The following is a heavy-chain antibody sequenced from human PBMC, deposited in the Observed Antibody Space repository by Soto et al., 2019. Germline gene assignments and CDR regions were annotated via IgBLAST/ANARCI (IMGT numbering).Heavy chain of an antibody. CDR1: GASVAGGSYY. Sequence: QVQLRESGPGLVKPSQTLSLTCSVSGASVAGGSYYWSWVRQPPGKGLEWIGYIPSRGRPFYNPSLPSRGTISADTSQNPLSLQLTSVTAADTAVYYCARDTYSGYDFGLWGQGTLVTVSS. V-gene: IGHV4-30-4*01. J-gene: IGHJ5*02. CDR3: ARDTYSGYDFGL. CDR2: IPSRGRP. D-gene: IGHD5-12*01.